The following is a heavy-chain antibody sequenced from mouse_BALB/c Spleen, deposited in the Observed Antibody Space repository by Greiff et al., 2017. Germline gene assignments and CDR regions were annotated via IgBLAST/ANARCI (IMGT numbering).Heavy chain of an antibody. CDR3: ARPAYIPFAY. D-gene: IGHD1-2*01. Sequence: VKLVESGAELAKPGASVKMSCKASGYTFTSYWMHWVKQRPGQGLEWIGYINPSTGYTEYNQKFKDKATLTADKSSSTAYMQLSSLTSEDSAVYYCARPAYIPFAYWGQGTLVTVSA. CDR2: INPSTGYT. J-gene: IGHJ3*01. CDR1: GYTFTSYW. V-gene: IGHV1-7*01.